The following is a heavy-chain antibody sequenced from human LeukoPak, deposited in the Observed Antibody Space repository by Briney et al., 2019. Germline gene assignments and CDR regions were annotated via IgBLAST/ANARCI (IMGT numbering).Heavy chain of an antibody. CDR1: GYTFTSHG. CDR3: ARGDLNWGWGYFDY. V-gene: IGHV1-18*01. J-gene: IGHJ4*02. D-gene: IGHD3-16*01. CDR2: ISTYDGNT. Sequence: ASVKVSCKASGYTFTSHGISWVRQAPGQGLEWMGWISTYDGNTNYAQKLQGRVSMTTDTSTSTAYMELRSLRSDDTAVYYCARGDLNWGWGYFDYWGQGTLVTVSS.